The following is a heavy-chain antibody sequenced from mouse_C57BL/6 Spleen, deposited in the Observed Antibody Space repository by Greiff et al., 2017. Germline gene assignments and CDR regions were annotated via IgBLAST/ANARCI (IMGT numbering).Heavy chain of an antibody. Sequence: EVQLQQSGPELVKPGASVKISCKASGYTFTDYYMNWVKQSHGKSLEWIGDINPNNGGTSYNQKFKGKATLTVDKSSSTAYMELRSLTSEDSAVYYCARRTGLLYFDVWGTGTTVTVSS. V-gene: IGHV1-26*01. D-gene: IGHD3-1*01. CDR2: INPNNGGT. J-gene: IGHJ1*03. CDR1: GYTFTDYY. CDR3: ARRTGLLYFDV.